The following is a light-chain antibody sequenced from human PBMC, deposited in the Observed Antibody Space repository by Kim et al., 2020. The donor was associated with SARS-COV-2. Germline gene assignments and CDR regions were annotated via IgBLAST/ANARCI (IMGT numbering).Light chain of an antibody. CDR2: GKN. CDR3: NSRDSNDNVV. J-gene: IGLJ2*01. CDR1: SLRSYY. V-gene: IGLV3-19*01. Sequence: VALGKTVRITCQGDSLRSYYATWYQQKPGKAPILVIYGKNNRPSGIQDRFSGSSSGNTASLTITGTQAGDEADYYCNSRDSNDNVVFGGGTQLTVL.